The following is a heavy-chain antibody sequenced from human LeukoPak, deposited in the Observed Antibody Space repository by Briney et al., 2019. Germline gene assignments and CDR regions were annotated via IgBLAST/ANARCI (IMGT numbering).Heavy chain of an antibody. CDR1: GFTLSNAW. CDR3: TRVVQHSSSWRFIHWFDP. Sequence: GGSLRLSCEASGFTLSNAWMSWVRQAPGKGLEWVGRIKSKTDGGTRDYAAPVKGRFTILRDESINTLYLQMDSLKTEDTGVYYCTRVVQHSSSWRFIHWFDPWGQGTLVTVSS. J-gene: IGHJ5*02. CDR2: IKSKTDGGTR. V-gene: IGHV3-15*01. D-gene: IGHD6-13*01.